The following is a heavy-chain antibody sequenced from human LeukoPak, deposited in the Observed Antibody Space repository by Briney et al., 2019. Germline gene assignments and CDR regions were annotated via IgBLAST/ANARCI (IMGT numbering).Heavy chain of an antibody. V-gene: IGHV4-34*01. J-gene: IGHJ6*04. CDR2: INPRGST. CDR1: GGSFSSHY. Sequence: SESLSPTCGVSGGSFSSHYWTWIRQPPGKGLEWNGEINPRGSTNYNPSLESRVTVSADTSRNQLSLSLTSVTAADSAVYFCARGLRQGSAWSWGPKEKSYQYMDVWGTGTTVIVSS. CDR3: ARGLRQGSAWSWGPKEKSYQYMDV. D-gene: IGHD6-19*01.